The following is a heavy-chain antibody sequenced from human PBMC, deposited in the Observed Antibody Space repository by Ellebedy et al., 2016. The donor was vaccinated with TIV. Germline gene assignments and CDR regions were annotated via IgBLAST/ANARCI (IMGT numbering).Heavy chain of an antibody. Sequence: SETLSLTCTVSGGSISSSSYYWGWIRQHPGKGLEWIGYIYYSGSTYYNPSLRSLVTISVDTSKNQFSLRMSSVTAADTAVYYCASMYYYGSGGFDPWGQGTLVTVSS. J-gene: IGHJ5*02. CDR1: GGSISSSSYY. D-gene: IGHD3-10*01. CDR2: IYYSGST. V-gene: IGHV4-31*01. CDR3: ASMYYYGSGGFDP.